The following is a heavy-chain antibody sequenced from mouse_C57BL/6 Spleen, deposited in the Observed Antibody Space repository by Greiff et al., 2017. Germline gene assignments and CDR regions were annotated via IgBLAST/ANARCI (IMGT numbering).Heavy chain of an antibody. V-gene: IGHV1-61*01. J-gene: IGHJ4*01. D-gene: IGHD2-1*01. CDR3: ARSEGNLYAMDY. CDR1: GYTFTSYW. CDR2: IYPSDSET. Sequence: QVQLQQPGAELVRPGSSVKLSCKASGYTFTSYWMDWVKQRPGQGLEWIGNIYPSDSETHYNQKFKDKATLTVDKSSSTAYMQLSSLTSEDSAVYYCARSEGNLYAMDYWGQGTSVTVSS.